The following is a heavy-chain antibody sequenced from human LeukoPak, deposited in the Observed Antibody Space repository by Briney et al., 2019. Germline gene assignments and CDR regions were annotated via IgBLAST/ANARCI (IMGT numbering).Heavy chain of an antibody. CDR3: ARGTGIAVAGIHGFDY. CDR1: GYTFTSYD. CDR2: MSPNSGNT. J-gene: IGHJ4*02. D-gene: IGHD6-19*01. V-gene: IGHV1-8*01. Sequence: ASVKVSCKASGYTFTSYDINWVRQATGQGLEWMGWMSPNSGNTGCAQKFQGRVTMTRDTSTSTVYMELSSLRSEDTAVYYCARGTGIAVAGIHGFDYWGQGTLVTVSS.